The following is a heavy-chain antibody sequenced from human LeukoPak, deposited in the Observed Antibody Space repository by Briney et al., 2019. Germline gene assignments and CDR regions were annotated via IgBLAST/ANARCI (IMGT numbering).Heavy chain of an antibody. V-gene: IGHV4-34*01. CDR1: GGSFSGYY. Sequence: SETLPLTCAVYGGSFSGYYWSWIRQPPGKGLEWIGEINHSGSTNYNPSLKSRVTISVDTSKNQFSLKLSSVTAADTAVYYCARVAYYDSSGYFRGDAFDIWGQGTMVTVSS. CDR2: INHSGST. CDR3: ARVAYYDSSGYFRGDAFDI. D-gene: IGHD3-22*01. J-gene: IGHJ3*02.